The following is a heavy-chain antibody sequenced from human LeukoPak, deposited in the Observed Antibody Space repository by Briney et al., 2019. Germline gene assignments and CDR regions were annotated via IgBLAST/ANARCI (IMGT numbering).Heavy chain of an antibody. CDR1: GGSISSYY. CDR3: ARARYFDGLLDFDY. CDR2: IYYSGST. D-gene: IGHD3-9*01. J-gene: IGHJ4*02. Sequence: PSETLSLTCTVSGGSISSYYWSWIRQPPGKGLEWIGYIYYSGSTNYNPSLKSRVTISVDTSKNQFSLKLSSVTAADTAVYYCARARYFDGLLDFDYWGQGTLVTVSS. V-gene: IGHV4-59*01.